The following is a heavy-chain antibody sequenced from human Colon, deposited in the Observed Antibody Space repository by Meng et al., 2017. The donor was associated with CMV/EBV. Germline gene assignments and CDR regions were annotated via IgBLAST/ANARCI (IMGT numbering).Heavy chain of an antibody. CDR2: VYYRGST. J-gene: IGHJ4*02. D-gene: IGHD1-26*01. V-gene: IGHV4-39*07. CDR3: ARTSGNYPRRYFDS. CDR1: GDSISSTTYY. Sequence: GSLRLSCAVSGDSISSTTYYWVWVRPPPGKGLEWIGSVYYRGSTYPNPSLKSRLTMSVDTSKNQFSLRLTSVTAADTAVYYCARTSGNYPRRYFDSWGQGTLVTVSS.